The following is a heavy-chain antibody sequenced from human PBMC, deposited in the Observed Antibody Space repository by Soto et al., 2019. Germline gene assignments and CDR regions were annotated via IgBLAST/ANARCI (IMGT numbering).Heavy chain of an antibody. D-gene: IGHD3-22*01. CDR1: GGSISPYY. Sequence: LPETLSLTCTVSGGSISPYYWSWIRQPPGKGLEWIGYIYYTGTTNYYPSLKSRVTMSVDTSKNQFSLKLSSVTAADTAVYYCARLGGYYQALDSWGPGTLVTVSS. J-gene: IGHJ4*02. CDR2: IYYTGTT. V-gene: IGHV4-59*08. CDR3: ARLGGYYQALDS.